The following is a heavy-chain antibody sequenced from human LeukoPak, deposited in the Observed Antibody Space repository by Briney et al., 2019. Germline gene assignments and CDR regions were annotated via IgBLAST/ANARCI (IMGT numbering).Heavy chain of an antibody. CDR3: AKDRSGLDLDY. CDR1: GFTFSNYA. D-gene: IGHD3/OR15-3a*01. CDR2: LAHDGSNP. V-gene: IGHV3-30-3*01. J-gene: IGHJ4*02. Sequence: PGGSLRLSCAASGFTFSNYAMHWVRQAPGKGLEWAAVLAHDGSNPYYADSVKGRFTISRDNSKNTLYLQMNSLRAEDTAVYYCAKDRSGLDLDYWGQGTLVTVSS.